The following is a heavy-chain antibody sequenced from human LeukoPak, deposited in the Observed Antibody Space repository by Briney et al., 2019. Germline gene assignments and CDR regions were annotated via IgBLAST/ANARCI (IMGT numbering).Heavy chain of an antibody. J-gene: IGHJ4*02. CDR2: ISYDGSKK. D-gene: IGHD6-13*01. Sequence: GGSLRLSCAASGFMFSNCAMHWVRQAPGKGLEWVAFISYDGSKKYYADSVKGRFTISRDNSKNTLYLQMNSLRAEDTAVYYCAKGRSSSWYRVGYDYWGQGTLVTVSS. CDR1: GFMFSNCA. V-gene: IGHV3-30-3*01. CDR3: AKGRSSSWYRVGYDY.